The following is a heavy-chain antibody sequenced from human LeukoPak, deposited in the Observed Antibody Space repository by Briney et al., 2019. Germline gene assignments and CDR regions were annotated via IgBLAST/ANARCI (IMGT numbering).Heavy chain of an antibody. CDR2: IYYSGGT. Sequence: SQTLSLTCTVSGGSISSGGYYWSWIRQHPGKGLEWIGYIYYSGGTYYNPSLKSRVTMSVDTSKNQFSLKLRSVTDADTAVYYCARDLGTAYYYYMDVWGKGTTVTVSS. CDR1: GGSISSGGYY. J-gene: IGHJ6*03. CDR3: ARDLGTAYYYYMDV. D-gene: IGHD3-16*01. V-gene: IGHV4-31*03.